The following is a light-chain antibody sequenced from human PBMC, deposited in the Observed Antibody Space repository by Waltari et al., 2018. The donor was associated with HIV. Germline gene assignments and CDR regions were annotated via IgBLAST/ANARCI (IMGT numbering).Light chain of an antibody. CDR2: CTS. J-gene: IGKJ2*01. CDR3: QQYGSSPPMYT. V-gene: IGKV3-20*01. CDR1: HIVSSGY. Sequence: ENVLTQSPGTLSLSPGERATLSCRASHIVSSGYLAWYQQKPGQAPRLLIYCTSRRATSIPDRFSGSGSATDFTLTISRLEPEDFAVYCCQQYGSSPPMYTFGQGTKLDLK.